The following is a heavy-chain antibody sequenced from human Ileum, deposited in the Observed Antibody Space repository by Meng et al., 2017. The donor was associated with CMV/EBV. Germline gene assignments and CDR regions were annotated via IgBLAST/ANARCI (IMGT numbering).Heavy chain of an antibody. D-gene: IGHD6-6*01. Sequence: GGSLRLSCAASGFTFSDYYMSWIRQAPGKGLEWVSYISSSGNTIYYADSVKGRFTISRDNAKNSLYLQMNSLRAEDTAVYYCASPSSSSGLDVWGQGTTVTVSS. V-gene: IGHV3-11*01. CDR2: ISSSGNTI. J-gene: IGHJ6*02. CDR1: GFTFSDYY. CDR3: ASPSSSSGLDV.